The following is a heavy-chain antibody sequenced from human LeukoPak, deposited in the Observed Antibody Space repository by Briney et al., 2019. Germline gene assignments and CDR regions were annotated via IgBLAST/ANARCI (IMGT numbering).Heavy chain of an antibody. CDR2: IYTSGST. J-gene: IGHJ6*03. V-gene: IGHV4-4*07. Sequence: SETLSLTCTVSGGSISSYYWSWIRQPAGKGLEWIGRIYTSGSTNYNPSLKSRVTMSVDTSKNQFSLKLSSVTAADTAVYYCARDFGVRGASNYYYYYYMDVWGKGTTVTVSS. D-gene: IGHD3-10*01. CDR3: ARDFGVRGASNYYYYYYMDV. CDR1: GGSISSYY.